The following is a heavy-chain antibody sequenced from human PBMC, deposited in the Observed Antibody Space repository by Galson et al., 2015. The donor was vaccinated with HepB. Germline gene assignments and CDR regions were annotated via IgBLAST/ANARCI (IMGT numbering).Heavy chain of an antibody. V-gene: IGHV5-10-1*01. CDR3: PRHLHDAFDL. CDR2: IDPSDSHV. CDR1: GYNFTSFW. Sequence: SGAAVKKPRESLRNSCQGAGYNFTSFWISWVRQMPGKGLEWIVKIDPSDSHVTYSPSFQGHVTISADRSIRIAYLQWNSLKASDTAIYYCPRHLHDAFDLWGQGTMVTVSS. J-gene: IGHJ3*01.